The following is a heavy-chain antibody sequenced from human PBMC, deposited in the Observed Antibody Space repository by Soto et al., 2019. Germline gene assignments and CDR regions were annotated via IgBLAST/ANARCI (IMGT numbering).Heavy chain of an antibody. D-gene: IGHD2-21*01. Sequence: LRLSFTASGFSFSTSAMSWVRQAPGQGLEWVASISENGGSRGGTYYADSVKGRFTISRDNSKNTLYLQVDSLRGADSAIYYCASAKAVVIADLGIWGQGTLVTVSS. CDR2: ISENGGSRGGT. CDR1: GFSFSTSA. J-gene: IGHJ3*02. V-gene: IGHV3-23*01. CDR3: ASAKAVVIADLGI.